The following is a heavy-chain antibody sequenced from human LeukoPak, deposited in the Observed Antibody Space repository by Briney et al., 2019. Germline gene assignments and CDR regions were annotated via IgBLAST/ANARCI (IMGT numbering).Heavy chain of an antibody. Sequence: NSGGPLRLSCAASGFTFSSYSMNWVRQAPGKGLEWVSSISSSSSYIYYADSVKGRFTISRDNAKNSLYLQMNSLRAEDTAVYYCARDCDTAMVDDAFDIWGQGTMVTVSS. CDR1: GFTFSSYS. V-gene: IGHV3-21*01. D-gene: IGHD5-18*01. CDR3: ARDCDTAMVDDAFDI. J-gene: IGHJ3*02. CDR2: ISSSSSYI.